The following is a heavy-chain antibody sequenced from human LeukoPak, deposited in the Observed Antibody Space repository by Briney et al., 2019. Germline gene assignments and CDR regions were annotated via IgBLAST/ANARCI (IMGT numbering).Heavy chain of an antibody. CDR2: MNPNSGNT. V-gene: IGHV1-8*01. Sequence: ASVKVSCKASGYTFTSYDINWVRQATGQGLEWMGWMNPNSGNTGYAQKFQGRVTMTRNTSISTAHMELSSLRSEDTAVYYCARYRYDTRGYWFDPWGQGTLVTVSS. J-gene: IGHJ5*02. CDR3: ARYRYDTRGYWFDP. CDR1: GYTFTSYD. D-gene: IGHD3-22*01.